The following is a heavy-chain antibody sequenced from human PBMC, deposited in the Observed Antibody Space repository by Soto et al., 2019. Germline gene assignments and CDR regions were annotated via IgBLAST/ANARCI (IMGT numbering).Heavy chain of an antibody. CDR1: GYTFTSYA. CDR2: INAGNGNT. V-gene: IGHV1-3*01. J-gene: IGHJ4*02. CDR3: ARGIEYYYDSSGYYTDDGLDY. D-gene: IGHD3-22*01. Sequence: ASVKVSFKASGYTFTSYAMHWVRQAPGQRLEWMGWINAGNGNTKYSQKFQGRVTITRDTSASTAYMELSSLRSEDTAVYYCARGIEYYYDSSGYYTDDGLDYWGQGTLVTVSS.